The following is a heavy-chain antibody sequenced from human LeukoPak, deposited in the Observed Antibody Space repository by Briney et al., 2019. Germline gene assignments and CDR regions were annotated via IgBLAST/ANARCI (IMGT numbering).Heavy chain of an antibody. CDR1: GGSISSYY. CDR3: ARDAGSGWYYFDS. J-gene: IGHJ4*02. CDR2: IYYSGST. V-gene: IGHV4-59*01. Sequence: NSSETLSLTCTVSGGSISSYYWSWLRQPPGKGLEWIGYIYYSGSTNYNPSLKSRVTISVDTSKNQFSLKLSSVTAADTAVYFCARDAGSGWYYFDSWGQGTRVTVSS. D-gene: IGHD6-19*01.